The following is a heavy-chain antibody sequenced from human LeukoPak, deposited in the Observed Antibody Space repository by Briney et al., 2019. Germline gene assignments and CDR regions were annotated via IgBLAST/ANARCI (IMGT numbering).Heavy chain of an antibody. D-gene: IGHD2-15*01. V-gene: IGHV4-61*02. CDR1: GGSISSGSYY. CDR2: IYTSGST. CDR3: AALKADNYYYYGMDV. J-gene: IGHJ6*02. Sequence: SETLSLTCTVSGGSISSGSYYWSWIRQPAGEGLEWIGRIYTSGSTNYNPSLKSRVTISVDTSKNQFSLKLSSVTAADTAVYYCAALKADNYYYYGMDVWGQGTTVTVSS.